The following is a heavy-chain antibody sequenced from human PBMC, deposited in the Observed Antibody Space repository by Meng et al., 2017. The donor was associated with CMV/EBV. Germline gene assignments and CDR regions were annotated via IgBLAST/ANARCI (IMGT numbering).Heavy chain of an antibody. CDR3: AADPMIVVVITTVRVFDY. CDR1: GFTFTSSA. D-gene: IGHD3-22*01. J-gene: IGHJ4*02. CDR2: IVVGSGNT. V-gene: IGHV1-58*01. Sequence: SVQVSCKASGFTFTSSAVQWVRQARGQRLEGIGWIVVGSGNTNYAQKFQERVTITRDMSTSTAYMELSSLRSEDTAVYYCAADPMIVVVITTVRVFDYWGQGTLVTVSS.